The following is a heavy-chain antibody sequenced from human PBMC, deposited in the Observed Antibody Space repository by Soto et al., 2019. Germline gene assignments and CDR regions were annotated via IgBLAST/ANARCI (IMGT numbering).Heavy chain of an antibody. V-gene: IGHV1-69*02. CDR1: GGTFSSYT. CDR3: ARSNSGYDYLDYYYYYYMDV. J-gene: IGHJ6*03. Sequence: QVQLVHSGAEVKKPGSSVKVSCKASGGTFSSYTISWVRQAPGQGLEWMGRIIPILGIANYAQKFQGRVTITADKSTSTAYMELSSLRSEDTAVYYCARSNSGYDYLDYYYYYYMDVWGKGTTVTVSS. D-gene: IGHD5-12*01. CDR2: IIPILGIA.